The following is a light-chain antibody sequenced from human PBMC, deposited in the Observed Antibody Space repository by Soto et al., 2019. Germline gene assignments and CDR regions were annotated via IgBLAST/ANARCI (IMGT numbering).Light chain of an antibody. J-gene: IGLJ3*02. Sequence: QSVLTQPPSTSGTPGQRVAISCSGTSSNIGSHTVNWYQQLPGTAPKLLICGDDQRPSGVPDRFSGSKSGTSASLAISGLQPEDEVDYYCASWDDRLNGPVFGGGTKVTVL. V-gene: IGLV1-44*01. CDR2: GDD. CDR3: ASWDDRLNGPV. CDR1: SSNIGSHT.